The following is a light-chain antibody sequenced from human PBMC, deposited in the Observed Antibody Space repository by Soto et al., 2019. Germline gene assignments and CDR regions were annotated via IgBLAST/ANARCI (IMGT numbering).Light chain of an antibody. CDR2: EVS. V-gene: IGLV2-14*01. CDR3: SSYTTSSPVV. J-gene: IGLJ2*01. Sequence: QSVLTQPASVSGSPGQSITISCTGTSSDIGGYNYVSWYQQHPGKAPKLLIYEVSNRPSGVSNRFSGSKSGNTASLTISGLQADDEGDYYCSSYTTSSPVVFGGGTKLTVL. CDR1: SSDIGGYNY.